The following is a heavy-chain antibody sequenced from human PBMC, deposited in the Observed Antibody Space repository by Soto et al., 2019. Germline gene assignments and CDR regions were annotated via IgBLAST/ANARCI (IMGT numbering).Heavy chain of an antibody. Sequence: GASVKVSCKASGYTFTSYGISWVRQAPGQGLEWMGWISAYNGNTNYAQKLQGRVTTTTDTSTSTAYMELRSLRSDDTAVYYCARGPLSYYDILTRGFDYWGQGTLVTVSS. CDR2: ISAYNGNT. J-gene: IGHJ4*02. D-gene: IGHD3-9*01. V-gene: IGHV1-18*01. CDR1: GYTFTSYG. CDR3: ARGPLSYYDILTRGFDY.